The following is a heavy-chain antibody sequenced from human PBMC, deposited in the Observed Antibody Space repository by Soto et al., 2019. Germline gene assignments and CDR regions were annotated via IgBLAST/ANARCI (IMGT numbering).Heavy chain of an antibody. CDR1: GGSFSGYY. Sequence: SEILSLTCAVYGGSFSGYYWSWIRQPPGKGLEWIGEINHSGSTNYNPSLKSRVTISVDTSKNQFSLKLSSVTAADTAVYYCARGHITIFGVAINWFDPWGQGTLVTVSS. J-gene: IGHJ5*02. V-gene: IGHV4-34*01. CDR2: INHSGST. D-gene: IGHD3-3*01. CDR3: ARGHITIFGVAINWFDP.